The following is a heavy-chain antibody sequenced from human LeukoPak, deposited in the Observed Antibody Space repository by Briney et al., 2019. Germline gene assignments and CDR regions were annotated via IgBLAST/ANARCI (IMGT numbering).Heavy chain of an antibody. CDR2: ISGSGGST. Sequence: PGGSLRLSCAASGFTSSSYVMNWVRQAPGMGLEWVSGISGSGGSTYYADSVKGRFTISRDNSKNTLYLQMNSLRAEDTAVYYCATTGESSGYYQRFDCWGQGTLVTVSS. J-gene: IGHJ4*02. CDR1: GFTSSSYV. V-gene: IGHV3-23*01. D-gene: IGHD3-22*01. CDR3: ATTGESSGYYQRFDC.